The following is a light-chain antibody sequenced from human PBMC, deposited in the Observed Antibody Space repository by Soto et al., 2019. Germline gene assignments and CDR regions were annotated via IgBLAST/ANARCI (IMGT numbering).Light chain of an antibody. CDR3: QQYSNLIT. V-gene: IGKV1-33*01. CDR1: QDVSNY. J-gene: IGKJ5*01. Sequence: DIQMTQSPSSLSASVGDRVTITCQASQDVSNYLNWYQQKLGKAPKLLIYDASNLETGVPSRISGSGSGTYFSFTISSRQPVDFAAYYCQQYSNLITFGQGTRLEIK. CDR2: DAS.